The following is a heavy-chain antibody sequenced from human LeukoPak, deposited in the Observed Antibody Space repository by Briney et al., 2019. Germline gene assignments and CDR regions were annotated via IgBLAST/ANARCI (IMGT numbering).Heavy chain of an antibody. CDR2: INHSGST. Sequence: PSETLSLTCVVYGGSFSGYYWSWIRQPPGKGLEWIGEINHSGSTKYNPSLKSRVTILVDTSKNQFSLKLSSVTAADTAVYYCARQGGSAWYGVDYWGQGTLVTVSS. J-gene: IGHJ4*02. CDR3: ARQGGSAWYGVDY. V-gene: IGHV4-34*01. D-gene: IGHD6-19*01. CDR1: GGSFSGYY.